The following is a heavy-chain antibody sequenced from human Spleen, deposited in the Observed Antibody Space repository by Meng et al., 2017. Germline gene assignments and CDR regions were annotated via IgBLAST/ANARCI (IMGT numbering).Heavy chain of an antibody. D-gene: IGHD3-10*01. J-gene: IGHJ6*02. CDR2: ISGSGGST. CDR1: GFTFSSYD. Sequence: GESLKISCAASGFTFSSYDMSWVRQAPGKGLEWVSAISGSGGSTYYADSVKGRFTISRDNSKNTLYLQMNSLRAEDTAVYYCAKNIRIRGVIPYYYYGMDVWGQGTTVTVSS. CDR3: AKNIRIRGVIPYYYYGMDV. V-gene: IGHV3-23*01.